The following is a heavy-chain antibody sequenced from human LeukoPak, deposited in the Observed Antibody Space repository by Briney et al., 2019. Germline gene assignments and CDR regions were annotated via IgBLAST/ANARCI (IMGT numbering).Heavy chain of an antibody. CDR3: TRGGGSYQRFLFDY. Sequence: PPGGSLRLSCTASGISFGGSAMGWFRQAPGKGLEWVGFIRANAYGGTVEYAASVKDRFNISRDDSKSTAYLHMSSLKTEDTAVYYCTRGGGSYQRFLFDYWGQGTLVTVSS. CDR1: GISFGGSA. D-gene: IGHD3-16*02. CDR2: IRANAYGGTV. J-gene: IGHJ4*02. V-gene: IGHV3-49*03.